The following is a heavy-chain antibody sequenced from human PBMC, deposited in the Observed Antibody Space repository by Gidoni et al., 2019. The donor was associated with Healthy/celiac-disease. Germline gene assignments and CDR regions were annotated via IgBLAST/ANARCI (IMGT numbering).Heavy chain of an antibody. J-gene: IGHJ5*02. CDR1: GGSISSGGYS. CDR3: ARDLRYNWFDP. V-gene: IGHV4-30-2*01. D-gene: IGHD3-9*01. Sequence: QLQLQESGSGLVKPSQTLSLTCAVSGGSISSGGYSWSWIRQPPGKGREWIGYIYHSGSTYYPPSLKSRVTISVDSSKTQFSLKLSSATAADTALYYCARDLRYNWFDPWGQGTLVTVSS. CDR2: IYHSGST.